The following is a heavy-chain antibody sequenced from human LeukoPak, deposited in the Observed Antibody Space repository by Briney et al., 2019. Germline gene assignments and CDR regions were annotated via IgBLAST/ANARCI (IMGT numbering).Heavy chain of an antibody. J-gene: IGHJ4*02. CDR3: AKSMEVVVVAATFDY. D-gene: IGHD2-15*01. Sequence: SQTLSLSCAISGDSVSSNSAAWNWIRQSPSRGLEWLGRTYYRSKWYNDYAVSVKSRITINPDTSKNQFSLQQNSVTPEDTAVYYCAKSMEVVVVAATFDYWGQGTLVTVSS. V-gene: IGHV6-1*01. CDR2: TYYRSKWYN. CDR1: GDSVSSNSAA.